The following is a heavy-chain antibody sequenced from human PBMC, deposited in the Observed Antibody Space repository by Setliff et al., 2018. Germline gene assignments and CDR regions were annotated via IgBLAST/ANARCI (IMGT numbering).Heavy chain of an antibody. CDR2: INHSGST. CDR3: ARWGGGWEYFDY. J-gene: IGHJ4*02. CDR1: GGSFSGYY. V-gene: IGHV4-34*01. Sequence: SETLSLTCAVYGGSFSGYYWSWIRQPPGKGLEWIGEINHSGSTNYNPSLKSRVTISVDTSKNQFSLKLSSVTAADTAVYYCARWGGGWEYFDYWGQGTLVTVSS. D-gene: IGHD6-19*01.